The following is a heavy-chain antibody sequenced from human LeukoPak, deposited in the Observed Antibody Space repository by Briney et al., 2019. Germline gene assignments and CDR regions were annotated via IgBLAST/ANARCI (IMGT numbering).Heavy chain of an antibody. D-gene: IGHD3-22*01. CDR1: GFTFSNYA. CDR3: ARASPRGYDY. Sequence: GGSLRLSCAASGFTFSNYAMNWVRQAPGKGLEWVSYISHSSDAIYYPDSVKGRFTISRDNAKNSLYLQITSLRDEDTAVYYCARASPRGYDYWGQGTLVTVSS. J-gene: IGHJ4*02. CDR2: ISHSSDAI. V-gene: IGHV3-48*02.